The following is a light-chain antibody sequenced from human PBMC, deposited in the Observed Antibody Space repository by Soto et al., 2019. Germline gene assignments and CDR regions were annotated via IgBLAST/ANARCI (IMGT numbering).Light chain of an antibody. CDR2: AAS. J-gene: IGKJ1*01. Sequence: DIQMTQSPSTLSASVGDRGTITCRASQSVNGWLAWYQQKPGKAPKLLIYAASNLESGVPSRFSGSGSGTEFTLTISSLQPDDSAAYYCQRYNSKPWTFGQGTKVEVK. CDR1: QSVNGW. CDR3: QRYNSKPWT. V-gene: IGKV1-5*01.